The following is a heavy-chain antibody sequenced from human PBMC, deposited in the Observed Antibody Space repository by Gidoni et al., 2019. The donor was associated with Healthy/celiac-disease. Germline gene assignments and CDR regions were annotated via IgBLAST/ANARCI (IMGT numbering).Heavy chain of an antibody. J-gene: IGHJ4*02. D-gene: IGHD6-13*01. CDR2: INHSGST. V-gene: IGHV4-34*01. CDR1: GGSFSGYY. Sequence: QVQLQQWGAGLLKPSETLSLTCAVYGGSFSGYYWSWIRQPPGKGLEWIGEINHSGSTNYNPSLKSRVTISVDTSKNQFSLKLSSVTAADTAVYYCARGVSSSSWALDYWGQGTLVTVSS. CDR3: ARGVSSSSWALDY.